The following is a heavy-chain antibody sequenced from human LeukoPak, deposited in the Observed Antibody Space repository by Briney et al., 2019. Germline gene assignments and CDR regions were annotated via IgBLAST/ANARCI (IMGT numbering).Heavy chain of an antibody. D-gene: IGHD5/OR15-5a*01. CDR3: VRGRNSVYYFNVVAPSYFDY. CDR2: INPKSGGT. Sequence: ASVKVSCKASGYTFTGYYMHWVRQAPGQGLEWMGRINPKSGGTNYAQKFQGRVTMTRDTSINTAYMDLSRLRSDDTDVYYCVRGRNSVYYFNVVAPSYFDYWGQGTLVTVSS. CDR1: GYTFTGYY. J-gene: IGHJ4*02. V-gene: IGHV1-2*05.